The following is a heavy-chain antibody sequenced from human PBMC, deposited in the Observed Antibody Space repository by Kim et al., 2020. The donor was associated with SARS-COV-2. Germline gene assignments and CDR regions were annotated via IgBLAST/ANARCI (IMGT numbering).Heavy chain of an antibody. CDR3: ARDDKAGNVDY. D-gene: IGHD6-19*01. Sequence: KAYVDSVKGRFTISRDNAKNSLFLEMSSLRAEDTAVYYCARDDKAGNVDYWGQGTLVTVSS. J-gene: IGHJ4*02. CDR2: K. V-gene: IGHV3-7*03.